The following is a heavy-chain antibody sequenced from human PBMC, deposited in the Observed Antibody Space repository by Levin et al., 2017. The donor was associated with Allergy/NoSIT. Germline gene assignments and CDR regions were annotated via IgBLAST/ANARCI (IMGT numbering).Heavy chain of an antibody. D-gene: IGHD3-10*01. V-gene: IGHV3-64D*06. CDR1: GFTFSSYA. Sequence: PGGSLRLSCSASGFTFSSYAMHWVRQAPGKGLEYVSAISSNGGSTYYADSVKGRFTISRDNSKNTLYLQMSSLRAEDTAVYYCVKGGITMVRGGDLDKSYYFDYWGQGTLVTVSS. CDR2: ISSNGGST. CDR3: VKGGITMVRGGDLDKSYYFDY. J-gene: IGHJ4*02.